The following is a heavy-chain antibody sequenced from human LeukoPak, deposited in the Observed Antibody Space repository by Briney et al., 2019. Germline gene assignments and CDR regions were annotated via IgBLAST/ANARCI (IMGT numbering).Heavy chain of an antibody. J-gene: IGHJ6*03. CDR1: GYTFTSYG. CDR3: ARVGYYDFWSGYFGPRENYYYYMDV. V-gene: IGHV1-18*01. D-gene: IGHD3-3*01. Sequence: GASVKVSCKASGYTFTSYGISWVRQAPGQGLEWMGWISAYNGNTNYAEKLQGRVTMTTDTSTSTAYMELRSLRSDDAAVYYCARVGYYDFWSGYFGPRENYYYYMDVWGKGTTVTVSS. CDR2: ISAYNGNT.